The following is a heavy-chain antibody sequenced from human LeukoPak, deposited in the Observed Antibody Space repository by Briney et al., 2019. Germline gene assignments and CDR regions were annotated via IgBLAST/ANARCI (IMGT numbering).Heavy chain of an antibody. CDR2: ISSSRSYI. J-gene: IGHJ4*02. D-gene: IGHD5-18*01. Sequence: PGGSLRLSCAASGFTFSSYAMNWVRQAPGKGLEWVSCISSSRSYIYYADSVKGRFTISRDNAKNSLFLQMNSLRVEDTAVYYCARGRGYSYGSLGYWGQGTLVTVSS. CDR3: ARGRGYSYGSLGY. V-gene: IGHV3-21*01. CDR1: GFTFSSYA.